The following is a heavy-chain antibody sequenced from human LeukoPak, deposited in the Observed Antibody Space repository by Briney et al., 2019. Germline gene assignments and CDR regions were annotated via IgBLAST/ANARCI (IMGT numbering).Heavy chain of an antibody. CDR1: GFTFSSYA. Sequence: RGSLRLSCAASGFTFSSYAMHWVRQAPGKGLEWVAVISYDGSNKYYADSVKGRFTISRDNSKNTLYLQMNSLRAEDTAVYYCARNYYDSSGYYYGDAFDIWGQGTMVTVSS. D-gene: IGHD3-22*01. V-gene: IGHV3-30-3*01. CDR2: ISYDGSNK. J-gene: IGHJ3*02. CDR3: ARNYYDSSGYYYGDAFDI.